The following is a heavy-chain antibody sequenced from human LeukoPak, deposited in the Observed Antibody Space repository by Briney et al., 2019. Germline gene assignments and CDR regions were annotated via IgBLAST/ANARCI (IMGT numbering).Heavy chain of an antibody. CDR1: GGSISSYY. D-gene: IGHD3-10*01. V-gene: IGHV4-34*01. Sequence: SETLSLTCTVSGGSISSYYWSWIRQPPGKGLEWIGEINHSGSTNYNPSLKSRVTISVDTSKNQFSLKLSSVTAADTAVYYCARARPYGSGSYGNWFDPWGQGTLVTVSS. CDR3: ARARPYGSGSYGNWFDP. J-gene: IGHJ5*02. CDR2: INHSGST.